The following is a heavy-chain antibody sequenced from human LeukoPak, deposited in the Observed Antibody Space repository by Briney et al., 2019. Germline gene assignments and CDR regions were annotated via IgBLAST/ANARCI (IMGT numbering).Heavy chain of an antibody. Sequence: GGSLRLSCAASGFTLSSYEMNWVRQAPGKGLEWVSGISWNSSGIGYADSVKGRFTISRDNAKNSLYLQMNSLRAEDMAVYYCARVHCTSTSCWGALYFDYWGQGTLVTVSS. CDR2: ISWNSSGI. CDR3: ARVHCTSTSCWGALYFDY. V-gene: IGHV3-48*03. D-gene: IGHD2-2*01. J-gene: IGHJ4*02. CDR1: GFTLSSYE.